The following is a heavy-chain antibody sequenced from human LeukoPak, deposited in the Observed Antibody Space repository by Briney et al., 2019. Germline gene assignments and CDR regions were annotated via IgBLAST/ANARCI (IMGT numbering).Heavy chain of an antibody. CDR3: ASYGYCSSTSCPHYYYYYMDV. D-gene: IGHD2-2*03. V-gene: IGHV3-21*01. CDR2: ISSSSSYI. J-gene: IGHJ6*03. CDR1: GFTFSSYS. Sequence: GGSLRPSCAASGFTFSSYSMNWVRQAPGKGLEWVSSISSSSSYIYYADSVKGRFTISRDNAKNSLYLQMNSLRAEDTAVYYCASYGYCSSTSCPHYYYYYMDVWGKGTTVTVSS.